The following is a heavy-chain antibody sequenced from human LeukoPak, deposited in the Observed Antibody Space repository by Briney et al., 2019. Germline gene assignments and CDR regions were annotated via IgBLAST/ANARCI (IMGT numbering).Heavy chain of an antibody. CDR1: GFTFSGHW. V-gene: IGHV3-7*01. CDR3: TRDRSRAEDD. J-gene: IGHJ4*02. CDR2: INQGGSDK. D-gene: IGHD1-14*01. Sequence: GGSLGLSCAASGFTFSGHWMSWVRQAPGRGLEWVANINQGGSDKYYVDSVKGRFTISRDNANNLLYLQMNSLRGEDTAVYYCTRDRSRAEDDWGQGTLVTVSS.